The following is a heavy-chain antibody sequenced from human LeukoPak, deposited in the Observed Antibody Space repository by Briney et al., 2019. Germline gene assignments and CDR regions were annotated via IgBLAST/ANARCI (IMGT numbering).Heavy chain of an antibody. CDR1: GYTFXXNY. CDR3: ARDNSVRDEAWWFNP. Sequence: GYTFXXNYMHWVRQAPGQGPEWMGVISPSGGSTTYAQKFQGRVTLARDMSTSTDYLELSSLRSEDTAVYYCARDNSVRDEAWWFNPWGQGTLVTVSS. D-gene: IGHD5-24*01. J-gene: IGHJ5*02. V-gene: IGHV1-46*01. CDR2: ISPSGGST.